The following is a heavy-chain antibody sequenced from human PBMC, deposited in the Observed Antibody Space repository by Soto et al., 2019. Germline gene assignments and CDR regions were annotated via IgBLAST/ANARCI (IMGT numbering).Heavy chain of an antibody. CDR2: INPNSGGT. CDR1: GYTFTGYY. J-gene: IGHJ4*02. D-gene: IGHD6-19*01. Sequence: QVQLVQSGAEVKKPGASVKVSCKASGYTFTGYYMHWVRQAPGQGLEWMGWINPNSGGTNYAQKFQGRVPMTRDTSISTAYMELSRLRSDDTAVYYCARGWLGYWIAVAGPLGYWGQGTLVTVSS. CDR3: ARGWLGYWIAVAGPLGY. V-gene: IGHV1-2*02.